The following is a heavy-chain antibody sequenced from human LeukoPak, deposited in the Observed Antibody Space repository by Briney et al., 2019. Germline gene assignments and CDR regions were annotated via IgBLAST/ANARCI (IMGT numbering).Heavy chain of an antibody. V-gene: IGHV3-30*18. CDR3: AKASNWNGPDY. D-gene: IGHD1-1*01. Sequence: GRSLRLSCAASGFAFSSYGMHWVRQAPGKGLEWVAVISYDGSNKYYADSVKGRFTISRDNSKNTLYLQMNSLRAEDMAVYYCAKASNWNGPDYWGQGTLVTVSS. CDR2: ISYDGSNK. CDR1: GFAFSSYG. J-gene: IGHJ4*02.